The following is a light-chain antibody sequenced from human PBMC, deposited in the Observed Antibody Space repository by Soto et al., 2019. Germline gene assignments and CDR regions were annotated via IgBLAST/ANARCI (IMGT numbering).Light chain of an antibody. J-gene: IGKJ1*01. Sequence: EIVLTQSPATLSLSPGERATLSCRASQSVSSYLAWYQQKPGQAPRLLIYDASNRATGIPARFSGSGSGTDFTLTISNLESEDFASYYCQQYHRYSTFGQGTRVDIK. CDR1: QSVSSY. CDR3: QQYHRYST. V-gene: IGKV3-11*01. CDR2: DAS.